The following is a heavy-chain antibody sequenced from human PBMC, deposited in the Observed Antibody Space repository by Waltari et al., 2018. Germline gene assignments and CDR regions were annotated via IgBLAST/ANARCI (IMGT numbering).Heavy chain of an antibody. V-gene: IGHV1-2*02. Sequence: QVQLVQSGDEVKKPGASVKVSCKASGYTFTGHHLHRVRQAPGQGFEWMGWINSNSGDTNYAQKFQGRVTMTRDTSINTAYMELSSLTYDDTAVYYCARNWGSGSYYVQYWGQGTLVTVSS. D-gene: IGHD3-10*02. CDR2: INSNSGDT. CDR3: ARNWGSGSYYVQY. CDR1: GYTFTGHH. J-gene: IGHJ4*02.